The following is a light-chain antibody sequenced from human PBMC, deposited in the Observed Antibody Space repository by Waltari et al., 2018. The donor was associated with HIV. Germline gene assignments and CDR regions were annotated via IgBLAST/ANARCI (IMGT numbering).Light chain of an antibody. Sequence: DIQMTQSPSSLSASVGDSVTILCRASQSISTYLNWYQHKPGKVPRLLISAASTLQTGVPSRFSGSGSGTEFTLTLSSLQPEDFATYYCQQSSSTPLTFGPGT. J-gene: IGKJ3*01. V-gene: IGKV1-39*01. CDR1: QSISTY. CDR2: AAS. CDR3: QQSSSTPLT.